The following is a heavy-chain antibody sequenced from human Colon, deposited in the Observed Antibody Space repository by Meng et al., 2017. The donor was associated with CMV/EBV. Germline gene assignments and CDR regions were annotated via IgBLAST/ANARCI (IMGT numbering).Heavy chain of an antibody. CDR1: KGTLISYP. J-gene: IGHJ4*02. CDR3: ARVICGGDCYLDY. V-gene: IGHV1-69*01. CDR2: IINISGTT. Sequence: EQCGAEVKTPGSSVKVSGKASKGTLISYPIIWVRQGPGQGFEWVGGIINISGTTDYAQKFQGRVTITADESTSTAYMKLSYLRSEDTAIYYCARVICGGDCYLDYWGRGTLVTVSS. D-gene: IGHD2-21*02.